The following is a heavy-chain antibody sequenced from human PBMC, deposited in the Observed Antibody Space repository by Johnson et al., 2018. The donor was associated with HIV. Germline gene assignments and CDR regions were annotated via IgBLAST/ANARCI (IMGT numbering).Heavy chain of an antibody. CDR3: ARSKGSIWYGSAFDI. V-gene: IGHV3-30-3*01. J-gene: IGHJ3*02. CDR2: ISYDGNNK. CDR1: GFTFRSYA. D-gene: IGHD6-13*01. Sequence: PGGSLRLSCVASGFTFRSYAMHWVRQAPGKGLEWVAVISYDGNNKYYADSVKGRFTISRDNSKNTLYLQMNSLRVEDTAVYYCARSKGSIWYGSAFDIWGQGTMVTVSS.